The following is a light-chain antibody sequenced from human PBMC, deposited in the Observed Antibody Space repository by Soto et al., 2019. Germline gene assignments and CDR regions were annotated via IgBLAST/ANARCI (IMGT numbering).Light chain of an antibody. CDR3: EQYNSYSEA. CDR1: QSISSW. CDR2: DAS. V-gene: IGKV1-5*01. Sequence: IQITQSPSTLSASVGDKVIITCRASQSISSWLACYQQKPGKAPKLLIYDASSLESGVPSRFSGSGSGTEFTLTISSLQPDDFATYDCEQYNSYSEAFGQGTKV. J-gene: IGKJ1*01.